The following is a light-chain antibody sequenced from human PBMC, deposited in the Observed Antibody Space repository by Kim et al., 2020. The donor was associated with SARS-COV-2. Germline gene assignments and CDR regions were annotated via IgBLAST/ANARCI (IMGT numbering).Light chain of an antibody. J-gene: IGLJ3*02. CDR1: SSDICIYNH. V-gene: IGLV2-14*03. CDR2: DVS. Sequence: QSITISCTATSSDICIYNHVSWYQQHPGKAPQVLIYDVSDRPSGVSNRFSGSKSGNTASLTISGLQAEDEADYYCKSFTTSDTWVFGGGTQLTVL. CDR3: KSFTTSDTWV.